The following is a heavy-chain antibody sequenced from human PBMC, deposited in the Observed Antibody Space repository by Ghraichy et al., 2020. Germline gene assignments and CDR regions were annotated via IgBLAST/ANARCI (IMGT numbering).Heavy chain of an antibody. V-gene: IGHV4-34*01. CDR2: INHSGST. CDR1: GGSFSGYY. Sequence: SETLSLTCAVYGGSFSGYYWSWIRQPPGKGLEWIGEINHSGSTNYNPSLKSRVTISVDTSKNQFSLKLSSVTAADTAVYYCARDDLYSGSYLKNALDYWGQGTLVTVSS. D-gene: IGHD1-26*01. CDR3: ARDDLYSGSYLKNALDY. J-gene: IGHJ4*02.